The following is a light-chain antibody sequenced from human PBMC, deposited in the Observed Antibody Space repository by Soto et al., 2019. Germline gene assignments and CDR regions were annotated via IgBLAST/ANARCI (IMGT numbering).Light chain of an antibody. J-gene: IGKJ4*01. CDR3: HQYGSSPLT. CDR1: QSVSSSY. CDR2: GAS. Sequence: EIVLTQSPGTLSLSPGERATLSCRASQSVSSSYLAWYQQKPGQAPSLLIYGASSRATGIPDRFSGSGSGTDFTLTISRLEPEDLAVYYCHQYGSSPLTFGGGSKVEIK. V-gene: IGKV3-20*01.